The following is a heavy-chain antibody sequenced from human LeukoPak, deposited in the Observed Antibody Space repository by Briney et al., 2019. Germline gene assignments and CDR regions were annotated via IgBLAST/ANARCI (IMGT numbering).Heavy chain of an antibody. D-gene: IGHD3-10*01. CDR3: ARDRIRLANPRPIDY. Sequence: PGGSLRLSCAASGFTFSSYAMTWVRQAPGKGLEWVSAISGSGGSTYYAESVKGRCTISRDNAKNSLYLQMNSLRAEDTAVYYCARDRIRLANPRPIDYWGQGTLVTVSS. J-gene: IGHJ4*02. CDR1: GFTFSSYA. V-gene: IGHV3-23*01. CDR2: ISGSGGST.